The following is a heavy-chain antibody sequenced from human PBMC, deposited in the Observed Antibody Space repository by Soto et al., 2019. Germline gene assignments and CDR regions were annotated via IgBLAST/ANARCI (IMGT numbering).Heavy chain of an antibody. V-gene: IGHV3-74*01. CDR1: GFNFSNHW. D-gene: IGHD2-21*02. J-gene: IGHJ5*02. CDR3: ARESGDWPLNWFDP. Sequence: GGSLRLSCAASGFNFSNHWMHWVRQRPAEGLVWVSRITSDGRSKAYAESVKGRFAISRDNAKNTLYLQMNGLTAEDTAVHYCARESGDWPLNWFDPWGRGTLVTVSS. CDR2: ITSDGRSK.